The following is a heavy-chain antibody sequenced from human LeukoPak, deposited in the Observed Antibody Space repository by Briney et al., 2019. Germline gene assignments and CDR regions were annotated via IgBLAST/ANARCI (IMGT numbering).Heavy chain of an antibody. CDR1: GGSISSGSYY. D-gene: IGHD3-10*01. Sequence: SQSLSLTCTVSGGSISSGSYYWSWIRQAAGKGLEWIGRIYTSGGTNYNPSLKSRVTISVDTSKNQFSLKLSSVTAADTAVYYCARDGEVYFDYWGQGTLVTVSS. J-gene: IGHJ4*02. CDR2: IYTSGGT. V-gene: IGHV4-61*02. CDR3: ARDGEVYFDY.